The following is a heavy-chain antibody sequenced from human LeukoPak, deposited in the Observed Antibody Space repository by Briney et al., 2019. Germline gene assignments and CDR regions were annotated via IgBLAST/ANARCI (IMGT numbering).Heavy chain of an antibody. J-gene: IGHJ4*02. Sequence: GGSLRLSCVASGFTFTSHWMSWVRQAPGKGLEWVANIREDGGERKYVDSVKGRFTISRDNAKNSLYLQMDSLRAEDTAVYYCARDEEVITIFGTYYFDYWGQGTLVTVSS. V-gene: IGHV3-7*03. CDR1: GFTFTSHW. CDR3: ARDEEVITIFGTYYFDY. D-gene: IGHD3-3*01. CDR2: IREDGGER.